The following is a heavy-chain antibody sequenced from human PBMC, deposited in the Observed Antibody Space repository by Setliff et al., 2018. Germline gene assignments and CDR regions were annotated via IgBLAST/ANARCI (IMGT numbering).Heavy chain of an antibody. CDR3: VRTLFLQYYGGRSGGYFGY. J-gene: IGHJ4*02. Sequence: GGSLRLSCAASGFTFSNYDMNWVRQAPGKGLEWVSYIKSSGSSIYYADSVKGRFTISRDNAKNSLYLQMDSLRAEDTAVYYCVRTLFLQYYGGRSGGYFGYWGQGSLVTVSS. CDR2: IKSSGSSI. CDR1: GFTFSNYD. V-gene: IGHV3-48*03. D-gene: IGHD4-17*01.